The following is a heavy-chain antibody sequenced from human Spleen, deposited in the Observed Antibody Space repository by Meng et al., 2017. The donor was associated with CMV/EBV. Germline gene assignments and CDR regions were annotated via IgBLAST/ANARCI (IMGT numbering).Heavy chain of an antibody. Sequence: KASGYTCTSYYMHWVRQAHGQGLEWMGIINPSGGSTSYAQKFQGRVTMTRDTSTSTVYMELSSLRSEDTAVYYCARGDIAAAGRPVDYWGQGTLVTVSS. CDR3: ARGDIAAAGRPVDY. CDR2: INPSGGST. CDR1: GYTCTSYY. V-gene: IGHV1-46*01. D-gene: IGHD6-13*01. J-gene: IGHJ4*02.